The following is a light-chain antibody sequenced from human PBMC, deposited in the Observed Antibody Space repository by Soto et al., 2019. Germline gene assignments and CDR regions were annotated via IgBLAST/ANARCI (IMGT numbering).Light chain of an antibody. CDR1: SGHSSYA. J-gene: IGLJ2*01. CDR3: QTWGTGISVV. CDR2: LNSDGSH. Sequence: QLVLTQSPSASASLGASVKLTCTLSSGHSSYAIAWHQQQPEKGPRYLMKLNSDGSHSKGDGIPDRFSGSSSGAERYLTISSLQSEYEADYYCQTWGTGISVVFGGGTKLTVL. V-gene: IGLV4-69*01.